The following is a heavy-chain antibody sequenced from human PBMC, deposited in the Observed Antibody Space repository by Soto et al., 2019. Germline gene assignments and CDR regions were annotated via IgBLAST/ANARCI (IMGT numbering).Heavy chain of an antibody. CDR1: GGSISSYY. Sequence: QVQLQESGPGLVKPSETLSLTCTVSGGSISSYYWSWIRQPPGKGLEWIGYIYYSGSTNYNPSLKSRVTISVDTSKNQFSLKLSSVTAADTAVYYCARYARGNWFDPWGQGTLVTVSS. D-gene: IGHD2-2*01. V-gene: IGHV4-59*01. CDR3: ARYARGNWFDP. J-gene: IGHJ5*02. CDR2: IYYSGST.